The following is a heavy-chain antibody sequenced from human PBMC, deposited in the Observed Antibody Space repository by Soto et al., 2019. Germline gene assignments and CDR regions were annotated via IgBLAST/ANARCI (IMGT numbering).Heavy chain of an antibody. CDR2: ISGSGGST. Sequence: EVQLLESGGGLVQPGGSLRLSCAASGFTFSSYAMSWVRQAPGKGLEWVPAISGSGGSTYYADSVKGRFTISRDNSKNTLYLQMNSLRAEDTAVYYCAKAVDIVVAPAATHANWFDPWGQGTLVTVSS. V-gene: IGHV3-23*01. D-gene: IGHD2-2*03. CDR1: GFTFSSYA. CDR3: AKAVDIVVAPAATHANWFDP. J-gene: IGHJ5*02.